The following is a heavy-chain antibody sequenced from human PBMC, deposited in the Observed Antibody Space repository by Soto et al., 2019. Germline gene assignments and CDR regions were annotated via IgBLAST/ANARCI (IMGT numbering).Heavy chain of an antibody. D-gene: IGHD3-10*01. CDR3: ASSYYGSGTPYYYGMDV. Sequence: QVQLVQSGAEVKKPGASVKVSCKASGYTFTSYGFTWVRQAPGQGLEWMGWISAYNGNTNYAQKLQGRVTMTTDTSTSTAYMELRSLRSDDTAVYYCASSYYGSGTPYYYGMDVWGQGTTVTVSS. V-gene: IGHV1-18*01. CDR2: ISAYNGNT. J-gene: IGHJ6*02. CDR1: GYTFTSYG.